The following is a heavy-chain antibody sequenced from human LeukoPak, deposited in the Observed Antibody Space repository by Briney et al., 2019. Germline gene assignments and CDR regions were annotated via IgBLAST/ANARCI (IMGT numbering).Heavy chain of an antibody. Sequence: PGGSLRLSCAASGFIFSAYWMHWVRQGTGKGLVWVSHIIGDGSSTNYADSVKGRFTISRDNAKDTLYLQLNSLRAEDSGVYYCTRSGDGDFDYWGQGTLVTVSS. D-gene: IGHD1-26*01. J-gene: IGHJ4*02. V-gene: IGHV3-74*01. CDR1: GFIFSAYW. CDR2: IIGDGSST. CDR3: TRSGDGDFDY.